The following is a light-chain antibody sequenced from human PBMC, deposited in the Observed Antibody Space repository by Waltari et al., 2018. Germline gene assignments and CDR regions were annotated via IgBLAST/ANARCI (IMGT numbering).Light chain of an antibody. V-gene: IGKV2D-29*01. J-gene: IGKJ2*01. CDR2: RVS. Sequence: IVMTQTPLSLSVTPGQSAAISCTSSPSLLKSDGATHLFLYLQKPGQTPQLLIYRVSNRFSGVPDRFSGSGSGTDFTLRISRMEAEDVGVYYCVQSLELPYTFGQGTKLEI. CDR3: VQSLELPYT. CDR1: PSLLKSDGATH.